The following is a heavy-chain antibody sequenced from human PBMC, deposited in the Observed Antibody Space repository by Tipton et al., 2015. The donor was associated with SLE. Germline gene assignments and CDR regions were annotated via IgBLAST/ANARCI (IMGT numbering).Heavy chain of an antibody. J-gene: IGHJ4*02. Sequence: TLSLTCNVSGVSISSSYWSWIRQPAGKGLEWIGRIYTSGATDDNPSLKSRVTMSVDMSKNQIFLKMTSVTAADSAVYFCARGDVDWGQGTLVTISS. V-gene: IGHV4-4*07. D-gene: IGHD5-24*01. CDR3: ARGDVD. CDR1: GVSISSSY. CDR2: IYTSGAT.